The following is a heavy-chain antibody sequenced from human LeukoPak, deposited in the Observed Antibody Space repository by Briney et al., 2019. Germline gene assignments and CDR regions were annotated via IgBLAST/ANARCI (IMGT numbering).Heavy chain of an antibody. CDR1: GFTFTSSA. V-gene: IGHV1-58*01. CDR3: ARSLTGYYDSSGF. D-gene: IGHD3-22*01. Sequence: SVKVSCKASGFTFTSSAVQWVRQARGQRLEWIGWIVVGSGNTNYAQKFQERVTITRDMSTSTAYMELSSLRSEDTAVYYCARSLTGYYDSSGFWGQGTLVTVSS. J-gene: IGHJ4*02. CDR2: IVVGSGNT.